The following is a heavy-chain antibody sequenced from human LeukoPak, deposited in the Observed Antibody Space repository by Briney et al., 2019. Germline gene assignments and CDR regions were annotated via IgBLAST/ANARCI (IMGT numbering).Heavy chain of an antibody. CDR1: GFTFSSNY. J-gene: IGHJ4*02. CDR2: IYSGGST. V-gene: IGHV3-66*02. D-gene: IGHD3-10*01. CDR3: ARGGGSGSYYKFDY. Sequence: GGSQRLSCAASGFTFSSNYMSWVRQAPGKGLEWVSVIYSGGSTYYADSVKGRFTISRDNSKNTLYLQMNSLRAEDTAVYYCARGGGSGSYYKFDYWGQGTLVTVSS.